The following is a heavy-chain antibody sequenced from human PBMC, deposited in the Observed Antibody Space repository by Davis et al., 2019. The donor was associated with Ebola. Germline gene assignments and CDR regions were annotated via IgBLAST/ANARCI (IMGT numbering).Heavy chain of an antibody. CDR2: IYYSGST. J-gene: IGHJ6*02. V-gene: IGHV4-31*03. CDR3: ARGHFGSYGMDV. CDR1: GGSISSGGYY. D-gene: IGHD3-10*01. Sequence: MPSETLSLTCTVSGGSISSGGYYWSWICQHPGKGLEWIGYIYYSGSTYYNPSLKSRVTISVDTSKNQFSLKLSSVTAADTAVYYCARGHFGSYGMDVWGQGTTVTVSS.